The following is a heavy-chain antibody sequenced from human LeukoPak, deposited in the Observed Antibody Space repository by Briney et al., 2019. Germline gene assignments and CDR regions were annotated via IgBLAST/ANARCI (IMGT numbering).Heavy chain of an antibody. CDR3: ARDYYDSSGQNWYFDL. D-gene: IGHD3-22*01. J-gene: IGHJ2*01. CDR2: IYYSGST. V-gene: IGHV4-39*02. Sequence: SETLSLTCTVSGGSISSSIYYWGWIRQPPGKGLEWFGSIYYSGSTYYNPSLKSRVTISVDTSKNQFSLKLSSVTAADTAVYYCARDYYDSSGQNWYFDLWGRGTLVTVSS. CDR1: GGSISSSIYY.